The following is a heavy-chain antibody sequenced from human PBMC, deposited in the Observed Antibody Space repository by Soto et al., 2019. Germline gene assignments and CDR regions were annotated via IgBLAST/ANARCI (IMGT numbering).Heavy chain of an antibody. J-gene: IGHJ4*02. CDR1: GASISSYY. CDR3: ARDTTPSL. CDR2: VYYSGST. Sequence: SETLSLTCTVSGASISSYYWSWIRQPPGKGLEWIGYVYYSGSTNYNPSLKSRVTISVDTSKNQFSLKLSSVTAADTAMYYCARDTTPSLWGQGTLVTVSS. D-gene: IGHD1-1*01. V-gene: IGHV4-59*01.